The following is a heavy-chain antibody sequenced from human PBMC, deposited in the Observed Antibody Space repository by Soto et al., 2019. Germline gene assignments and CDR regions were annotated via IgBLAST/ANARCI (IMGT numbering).Heavy chain of an antibody. CDR3: AKGPSSRLVLPEY. Sequence: EVQLLQSGGGLVQPGGSLRLSCAASGFTFSNYAMSWVRQAPGKGLEWVSAISGSGVSTDYADSVKGRFTISRDNSKDTLYVQRNSLRAEYTAVYYCAKGPSSRLVLPEYCGQGTLVTVSS. CDR2: ISGSGVST. CDR1: GFTFSNYA. V-gene: IGHV3-23*01. J-gene: IGHJ4*02. D-gene: IGHD1-26*01.